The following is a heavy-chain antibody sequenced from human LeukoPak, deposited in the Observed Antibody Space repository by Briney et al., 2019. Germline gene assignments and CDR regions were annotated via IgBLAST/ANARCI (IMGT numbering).Heavy chain of an antibody. CDR1: GYTFTGYY. D-gene: IGHD6-13*01. J-gene: IGHJ6*02. CDR2: INPNSGGT. Sequence: GASVKVSCKASGYTFTGYYMHWVRQAPGQGLEWMGWINPNSGGTNYAQKFQGRVTMTRDTSISTAYMELSRLRSGDTAVYYCAREQQLRYYYYGMDVWGQGTTVTVSS. CDR3: AREQQLRYYYYGMDV. V-gene: IGHV1-2*02.